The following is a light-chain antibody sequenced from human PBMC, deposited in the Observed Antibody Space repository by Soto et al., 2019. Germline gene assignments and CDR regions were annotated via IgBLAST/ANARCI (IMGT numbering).Light chain of an antibody. CDR2: GAS. Sequence: EIVLTQSPGTLSLSPGERATLSCRASQSVSSNYLAWYQQKPGQAPRPLIYGASSRPAGIPDRFRGSGAGTDFTLTISRLESEDFAVYYCQQYGSSPWTFGQGTKVEIK. V-gene: IGKV3-20*01. J-gene: IGKJ1*01. CDR3: QQYGSSPWT. CDR1: QSVSSNY.